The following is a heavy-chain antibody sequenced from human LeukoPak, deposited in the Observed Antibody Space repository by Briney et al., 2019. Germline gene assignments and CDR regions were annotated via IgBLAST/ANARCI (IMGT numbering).Heavy chain of an antibody. CDR3: ARDRTAAAALDFDY. D-gene: IGHD6-13*01. J-gene: IGHJ4*02. V-gene: IGHV1-18*04. Sequence: GASVKVSCKASGYTFTSYGISWVRQAPGQGLGWMGWISAYNGNTNYAQKLQGRVTMTTDTSTSTAYMELGSLRSDDTAVYYCARDRTAAAALDFDYWGQGTLVTVSS. CDR1: GYTFTSYG. CDR2: ISAYNGNT.